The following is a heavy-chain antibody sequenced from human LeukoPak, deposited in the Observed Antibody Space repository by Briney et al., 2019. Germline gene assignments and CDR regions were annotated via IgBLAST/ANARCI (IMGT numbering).Heavy chain of an antibody. CDR1: GYTFTGHY. D-gene: IGHD2-21*02. CDR3: ARDLRVVVTAIFDF. J-gene: IGHJ4*02. V-gene: IGHV1-2*02. CDR2: INPNSGGT. Sequence: APVKGSCKASGYTFTGHYMHWVRQAPGQGLEWMGWINPNSGGTNYAQKFQGRVTMTRDTSISTAYMELSRLRSDDTAVYYCARDLRVVVTAIFDFWGQGTLVTVSS.